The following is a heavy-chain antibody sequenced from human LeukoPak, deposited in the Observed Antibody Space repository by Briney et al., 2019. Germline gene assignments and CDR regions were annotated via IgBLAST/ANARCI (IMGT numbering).Heavy chain of an antibody. Sequence: PSETLSLTCTVSGGSISSYYWSWIRQPPGKGLEWIGYIYYSGSTNYNPSLKSRVTISVDTSKNQFSLKLSSVTAADTAVYYCARDAPSFDFWGGYYPTTLSHWFDPWGQGTLVTVSS. CDR2: IYYSGST. D-gene: IGHD3-3*01. CDR3: ARDAPSFDFWGGYYPTTLSHWFDP. V-gene: IGHV4-59*01. CDR1: GGSISSYY. J-gene: IGHJ5*02.